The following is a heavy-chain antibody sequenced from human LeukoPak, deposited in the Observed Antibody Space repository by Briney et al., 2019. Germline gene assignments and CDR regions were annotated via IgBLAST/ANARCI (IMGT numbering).Heavy chain of an antibody. CDR1: A. J-gene: IGHJ4*02. CDR2: IIPILGIA. V-gene: IGHV1-69*04. D-gene: IGHD3-22*01. CDR3: ARAPGGYYDSSGYYYVDY. Sequence: AXXWVRQAPGXXXEWXGRIIPILGIANYAQKFQGRVTITADKSTSTAYMELSSLRSEDTAVYYCARAPGGYYDSSGYYYVDYWGQGTLVTVSS.